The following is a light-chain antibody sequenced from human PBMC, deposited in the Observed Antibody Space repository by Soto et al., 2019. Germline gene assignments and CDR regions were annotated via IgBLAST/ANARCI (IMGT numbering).Light chain of an antibody. V-gene: IGLV4-69*01. Sequence: QSVLTQSPSASASVGASVKLTCTLSSGPSSYAIAWHQQQPEKAPRYLMKLNSDGSHNKGDGIPDRFSGSSSGAEHYLTISNLQSEDEADYYCQTWGTGSHVVFGGGTKLTVL. CDR3: QTWGTGSHVV. CDR2: LNSDGSH. J-gene: IGLJ2*01. CDR1: SGPSSYA.